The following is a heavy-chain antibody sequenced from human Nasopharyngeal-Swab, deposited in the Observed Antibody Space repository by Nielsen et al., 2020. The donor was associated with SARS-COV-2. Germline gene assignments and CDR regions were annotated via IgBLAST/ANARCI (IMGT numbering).Heavy chain of an antibody. Sequence: SETLSLTCTVSGGSISSYYWSWIRQPPGKGLEWIGYIYYSGSTNYNPSLKSRVIISVDTSKNQFSLKLNSVPAADTAVYYCARGQYFYDSSGRPFDYWGQGTLVTVSS. J-gene: IGHJ4*02. V-gene: IGHV4-59*08. D-gene: IGHD3-22*01. CDR3: ARGQYFYDSSGRPFDY. CDR2: IYYSGST. CDR1: GGSISSYY.